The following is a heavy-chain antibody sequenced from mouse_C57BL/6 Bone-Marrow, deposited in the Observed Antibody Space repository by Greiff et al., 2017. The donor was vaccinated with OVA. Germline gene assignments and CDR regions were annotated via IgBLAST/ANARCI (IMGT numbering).Heavy chain of an antibody. Sequence: QVQLKQSGAELVRPGASVKLSCKASGYTFTDYYINWVKQRPGQGLEWIARIYPGSGNTYYNEKFKGKATLTAEKYSSTAYMQLSSLTSEDSAVYFCARRYFFDYWGQGTTLTVSS. CDR1: GYTFTDYY. J-gene: IGHJ2*01. CDR3: ARRYFFDY. V-gene: IGHV1-76*01. D-gene: IGHD1-1*01. CDR2: IYPGSGNT.